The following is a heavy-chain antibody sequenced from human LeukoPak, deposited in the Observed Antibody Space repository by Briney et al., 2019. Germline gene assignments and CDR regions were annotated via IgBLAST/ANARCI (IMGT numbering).Heavy chain of an antibody. Sequence: GGSLRLSCAASGFSFSSYAMHWVRQAPGKGLEWVEVTLYDGSNKYYADSVKGRFTISRDNSKNTLYLQMNSLRAEDTAVYYCARSRGMLTGDHSFDYWGQGTLVTVSS. CDR1: GFSFSSYA. J-gene: IGHJ4*02. V-gene: IGHV3-30*04. CDR3: ARSRGMLTGDHSFDY. CDR2: TLYDGSNK. D-gene: IGHD7-27*01.